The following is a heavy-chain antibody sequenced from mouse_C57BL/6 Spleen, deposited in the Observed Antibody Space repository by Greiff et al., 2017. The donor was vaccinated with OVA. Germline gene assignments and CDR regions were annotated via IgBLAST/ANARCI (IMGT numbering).Heavy chain of an antibody. CDR1: GYTFTDYY. CDR2: INPNNGGT. J-gene: IGHJ4*01. CDR3: ARRDYLYAMDY. D-gene: IGHD5-5*01. V-gene: IGHV1-26*01. Sequence: VQLQQSGPELVKPGASVKISCKASGYTFTDYYLNWVKQSHGKSLEWIGDINPNNGGTSYNQKFKGKATLTVDKSSSTAYMELRSLTSEDSAVYYCARRDYLYAMDYWGQGTSVTVSS.